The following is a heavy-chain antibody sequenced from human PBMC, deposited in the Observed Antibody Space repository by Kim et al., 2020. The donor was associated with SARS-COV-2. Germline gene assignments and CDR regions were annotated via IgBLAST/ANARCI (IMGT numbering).Heavy chain of an antibody. CDR3: ARGHRGIVVVWFDP. Sequence: SETLSLTCTVSGDSISSTSYNWGWIRQPPGKGLEWIGTIYYDGGTSYSPSLRSRVTISMDTSKKQVSLKLTSVTAADTAVYFCARGHRGIVVVWFDPWGQGTRVTVSS. CDR1: GDSISSTSYN. V-gene: IGHV4-39*07. CDR2: IYYDGGT. J-gene: IGHJ5*02. D-gene: IGHD1-26*01.